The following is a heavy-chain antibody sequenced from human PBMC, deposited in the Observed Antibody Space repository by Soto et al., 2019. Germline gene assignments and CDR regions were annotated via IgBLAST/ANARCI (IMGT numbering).Heavy chain of an antibody. V-gene: IGHV3-23*01. CDR2: ISGSGGST. Sequence: EVQLLESGGGLVQPGGSLRLSCAASGFTFSSYAMSWVRQAPGKGLEWVSAISGSGGSTYYADSVKGRFTISRDNSKNTLYLQMNSLRAEDTAVYYCAKDTKPTKYCSSTSCYKWDQFFDDPWGQGTLVTVSS. D-gene: IGHD2-2*02. CDR1: GFTFSSYA. J-gene: IGHJ5*02. CDR3: AKDTKPTKYCSSTSCYKWDQFFDDP.